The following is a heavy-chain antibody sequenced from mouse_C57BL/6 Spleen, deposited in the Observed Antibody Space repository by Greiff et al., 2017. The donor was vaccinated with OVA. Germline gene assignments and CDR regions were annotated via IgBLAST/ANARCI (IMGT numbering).Heavy chain of an antibody. CDR2: IDPSASYT. Sequence: QVKLQQPGAELVKPGASVKLSCKASGYTFTSYWMPWVKQTPGQGLEWIGEIDPSASYTNYNQQLKGKATLTIDTSSSTPYMQLSSLTSEDATVYYCARWEAYWGQGTTLTVSS. J-gene: IGHJ2*01. CDR1: GYTFTSYW. D-gene: IGHD4-1*01. CDR3: ARWEAY. V-gene: IGHV1-50*01.